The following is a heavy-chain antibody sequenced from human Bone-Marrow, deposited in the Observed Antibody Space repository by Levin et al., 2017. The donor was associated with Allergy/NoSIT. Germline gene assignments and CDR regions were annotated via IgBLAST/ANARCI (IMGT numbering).Heavy chain of an antibody. J-gene: IGHJ4*02. CDR3: ARGWSGGSCYDY. D-gene: IGHD2-15*01. CDR2: LTLLFLLP. Sequence: GLSLRLSCAASGFTFSRDWMHWVRQGPGKGLVWFASLTLLFLLPPSSSSFQGRFTISRDNARNTLYLQMNSLRAEDTAIYYCARGWSGGSCYDYWGQGTPVTVSS. CDR1: GFTFSRDW. V-gene: IGHV3-74*01.